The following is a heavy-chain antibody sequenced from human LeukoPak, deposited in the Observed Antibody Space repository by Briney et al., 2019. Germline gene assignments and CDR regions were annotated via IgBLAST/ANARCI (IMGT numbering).Heavy chain of an antibody. Sequence: SETLSLTCTVSGCSISSGGYYWSCIRQHPGKGLEWIGYIYYSGSTYYNTSLKCRVTISVDTSKNKFSLKLSSVTAADTAVYYCATYQMLAGFDPWGQGTMVTVSS. CDR3: ATYQMLAGFDP. D-gene: IGHD2-2*01. J-gene: IGHJ5*02. V-gene: IGHV4-31*03. CDR1: GCSISSGGYY. CDR2: IYYSGST.